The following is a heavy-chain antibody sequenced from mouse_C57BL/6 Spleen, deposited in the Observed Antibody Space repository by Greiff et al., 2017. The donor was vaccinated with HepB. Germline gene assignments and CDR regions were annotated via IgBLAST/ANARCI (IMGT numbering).Heavy chain of an antibody. J-gene: IGHJ2*01. V-gene: IGHV3-6*01. CDR2: ISYDGSN. D-gene: IGHD2-4*01. CDR1: GYSITSGYY. CDR3: ARGDYDDYFDY. Sequence: ESGPGLVKPSQSLSLTCSVTGYSITSGYYWNWIRQFPGNKLEWMGYISYDGSNNYNPSLKNRISITRDTSKNQFFLKLNSVTTEDTATYYCARGDYDDYFDYWGQGTTLTVSS.